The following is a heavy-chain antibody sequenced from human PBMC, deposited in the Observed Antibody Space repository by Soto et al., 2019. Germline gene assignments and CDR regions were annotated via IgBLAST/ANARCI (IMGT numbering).Heavy chain of an antibody. J-gene: IGHJ6*02. CDR3: ARDQDIVVVVAATPSYYYGMDV. Sequence: GGSLRLSCAASGFTFSSYSMNWVRQAPGKGLEWVSYISSSSSTIYYADSLKGRFTISRDNAKNSLYLQMNSLRDEDTAVYYCARDQDIVVVVAATPSYYYGMDVWGQGTTVTVSS. CDR2: ISSSSSTI. D-gene: IGHD2-15*01. CDR1: GFTFSSYS. V-gene: IGHV3-48*02.